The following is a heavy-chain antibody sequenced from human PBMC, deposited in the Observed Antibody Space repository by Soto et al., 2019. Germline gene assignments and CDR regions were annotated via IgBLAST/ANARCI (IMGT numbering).Heavy chain of an antibody. CDR3: ATRSPAFDY. Sequence: QVQLVQSGPEVKKPGASVKVSCKTSGYTFTSYGISWVRQAPEQGLEWMGWITTDKGKTTYAQKFQGRVTMTTDTSTSTAYMELRSLRSDDTAVYYCATRSPAFDYWGQGTLVTVSS. CDR2: ITTDKGKT. J-gene: IGHJ4*02. V-gene: IGHV1-18*01. CDR1: GYTFTSYG.